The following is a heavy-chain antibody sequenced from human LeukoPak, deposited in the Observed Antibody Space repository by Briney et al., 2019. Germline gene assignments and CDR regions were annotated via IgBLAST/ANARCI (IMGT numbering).Heavy chain of an antibody. J-gene: IGHJ4*02. V-gene: IGHV3-11*01. CDR3: ARDTSSGYYSLDY. CDR2: ISSSGSTI. Sequence: PGGSLRLSCAASGFTFSDYYMSWIRQAPGKGLEGGSYISSSGSTIYYADSVKGRFTISSDNAKNSLYLQMNSLRAEDTAVYYCARDTSSGYYSLDYWGQGTLVTVSS. D-gene: IGHD3-22*01. CDR1: GFTFSDYY.